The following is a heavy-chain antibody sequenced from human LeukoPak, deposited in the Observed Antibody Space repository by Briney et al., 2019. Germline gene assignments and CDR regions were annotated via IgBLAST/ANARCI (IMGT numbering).Heavy chain of an antibody. J-gene: IGHJ4*02. V-gene: IGHV1-58*02. Sequence: SVKVSCKASGGTFSSYAISWVRQARGQRLEWIGWIVVGSGNTNYAQKFQERVTITRDMSTSTAYMELSSLRSEDTAVYYCAADGEGYCSGGSCYAFGYWGQGTLVTVSS. D-gene: IGHD2-15*01. CDR1: GGTFSSYA. CDR2: IVVGSGNT. CDR3: AADGEGYCSGGSCYAFGY.